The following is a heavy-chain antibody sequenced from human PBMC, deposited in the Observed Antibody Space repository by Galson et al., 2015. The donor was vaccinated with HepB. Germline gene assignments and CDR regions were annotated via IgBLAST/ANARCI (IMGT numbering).Heavy chain of an antibody. V-gene: IGHV3-7*03. CDR1: GFTFSNYW. D-gene: IGHD4-11*01. CDR3: ARDHDYLFDY. J-gene: IGHJ4*02. CDR2: IKQDGSER. Sequence: SLRLSCAASGFTFSNYWMSWVRQVPGKGLEWVANIKQDGSERYYVDSLEGRFTISRDNAKNSLFLQMNSLRAEDTAVYYCARDHDYLFDYWGPGTLVTVSS.